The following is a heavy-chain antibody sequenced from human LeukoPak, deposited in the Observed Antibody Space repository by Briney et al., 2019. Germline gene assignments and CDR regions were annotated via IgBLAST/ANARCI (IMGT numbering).Heavy chain of an antibody. CDR2: IYSGGST. Sequence: PGGSPRLSCAASGFTVSSNYMSWVRQAPGKGLEGVSVIYSGGSTYYADSVKGRFTISRDNSKNTLYLQMNSLRAEDTAVYYCARDAGDRGGFDYWGQGTLVTVSS. V-gene: IGHV3-66*01. CDR1: GFTVSSNY. D-gene: IGHD7-27*01. J-gene: IGHJ4*02. CDR3: ARDAGDRGGFDY.